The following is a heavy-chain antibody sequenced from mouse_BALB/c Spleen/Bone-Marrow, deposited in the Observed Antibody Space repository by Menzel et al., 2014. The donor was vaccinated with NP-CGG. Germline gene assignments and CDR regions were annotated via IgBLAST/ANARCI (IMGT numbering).Heavy chain of an antibody. D-gene: IGHD2-1*01. J-gene: IGHJ2*01. Sequence: DVMLVESGGGLVQPGGSRRLSCAASGFTFSNFGMHWFRQSPEKGLEWVAFVSTGSTIIYYADTVKGGFTISRDNPENTLYLQMTSLRSEDTAIYYCARSHFYGNYFDYWGQGTTLTVSS. CDR2: VSTGSTII. CDR3: ARSHFYGNYFDY. V-gene: IGHV5-17*02. CDR1: GFTFSNFG.